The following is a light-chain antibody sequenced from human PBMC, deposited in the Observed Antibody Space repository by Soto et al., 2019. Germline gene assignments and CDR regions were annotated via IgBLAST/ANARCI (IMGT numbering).Light chain of an antibody. CDR2: GVN. V-gene: IGLV2-14*03. CDR1: VSDVGGYDS. J-gene: IGLJ1*01. Sequence: QSVLTQPASVSGSPGQSITISCTGTVSDVGGYDSVSWYQQHPGRAPKLIIYGVNNRPSGVSNRFSASKSADTASLTISGLQAEDEANYYCCSYPTTTTYVFGTGLKVAVL. CDR3: CSYPTTTTYV.